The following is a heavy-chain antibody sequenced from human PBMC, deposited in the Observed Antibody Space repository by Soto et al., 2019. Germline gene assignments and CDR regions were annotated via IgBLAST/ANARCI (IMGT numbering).Heavy chain of an antibody. CDR2: ISGSGGST. CDR1: GVNFRNYA. CDR3: ATGVEAAGGNYYYYYMDV. Sequence: GRSHRLCYAASGVNFRNYAMSWGRQAPGKGLEWVSAISGSGGSTYYADSVKGRFTISRDNSKNTLYLQMNSLRAEDTAVYYCATGVEAAGGNYYYYYMDVWGKGTTVTVS. V-gene: IGHV3-23*01. D-gene: IGHD6-13*01. J-gene: IGHJ6*03.